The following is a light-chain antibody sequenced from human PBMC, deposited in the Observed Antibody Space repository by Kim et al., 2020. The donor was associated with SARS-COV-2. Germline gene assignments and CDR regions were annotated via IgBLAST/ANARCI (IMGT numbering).Light chain of an antibody. CDR3: QQYNNWPPWT. V-gene: IGKV3-15*01. CDR2: GAS. CDR1: QGIASD. Sequence: SPGARATLTCRASQGIASDLAWYQHKSGQPPRLLIYGASIRATGVPTRFRGSGSGTEFTLTINNLQSEDFGVYYCQQYNNWPPWTFGQGTKVDIK. J-gene: IGKJ1*01.